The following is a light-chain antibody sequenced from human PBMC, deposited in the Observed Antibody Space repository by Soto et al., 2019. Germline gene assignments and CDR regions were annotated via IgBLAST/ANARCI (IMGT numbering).Light chain of an antibody. J-gene: IGKJ2*01. CDR1: QSVSSRW. CDR2: GAS. V-gene: IGKV3-20*01. Sequence: EIVLTQSPGTLSLSPGEGATLSCRASQSVSSRWLVWYQQKPGQAPRLLIYGASSRATGIPDRFSGSGSGTDFTLTISRLEPEDFAVYYCQQDGSSPNTFGQGTKVEMK. CDR3: QQDGSSPNT.